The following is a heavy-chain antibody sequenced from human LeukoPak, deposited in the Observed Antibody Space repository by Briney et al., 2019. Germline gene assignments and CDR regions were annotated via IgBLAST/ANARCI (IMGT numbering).Heavy chain of an antibody. V-gene: IGHV1-2*02. CDR2: INPNSGGT. Sequence: ASVKVSCKASGYTFTGYYMHWVRQAPGQGLEWMGWINPNSGGTNYAQKFQGRVTMTRDTSISTAYMELSRLRSDDTAVYYCARGGYCSGGSCYPRYYYGMDVCGQGTTVTVSS. J-gene: IGHJ6*01. CDR3: ARGGYCSGGSCYPRYYYGMDV. CDR1: GYTFTGYY. D-gene: IGHD2-15*01.